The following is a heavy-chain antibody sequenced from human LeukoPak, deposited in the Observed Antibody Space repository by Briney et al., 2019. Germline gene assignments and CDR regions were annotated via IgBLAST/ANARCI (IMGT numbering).Heavy chain of an antibody. Sequence: GGSLRLSCAASGFTFSSYSMNWVRQAPGKGLEWVSSISSSSSYIYYADSVKGRLTISRDNAKNSLYLQMNSLRAEDAAVYYCARDYYDSSGYRPMDVWGKGTTVTVSS. CDR3: ARDYYDSSGYRPMDV. V-gene: IGHV3-21*01. J-gene: IGHJ6*04. CDR2: ISSSSSYI. CDR1: GFTFSSYS. D-gene: IGHD3-22*01.